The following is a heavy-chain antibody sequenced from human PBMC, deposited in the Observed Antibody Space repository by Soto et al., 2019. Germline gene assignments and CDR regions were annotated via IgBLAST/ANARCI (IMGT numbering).Heavy chain of an antibody. CDR1: GFTFSNYG. J-gene: IGHJ6*02. V-gene: IGHV3-33*01. CDR3: ARDDEYSGNGMDV. CDR2: ILNDGSNR. D-gene: IGHD3-10*01. Sequence: QVQLVESGGGVLQPGRSLRLSCAASGFTFSNYGMHWVRQAPGKGLEWVAVILNDGSNRYHADSVKDRFTISRDNSKNTLYLQMNSLRAEDTAVYYCARDDEYSGNGMDVWGQGTTVTVS.